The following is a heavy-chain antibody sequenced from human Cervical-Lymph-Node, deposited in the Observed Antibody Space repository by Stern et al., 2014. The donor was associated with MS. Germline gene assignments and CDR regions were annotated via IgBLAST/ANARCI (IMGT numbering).Heavy chain of an antibody. CDR3: MGVGDAMDV. Sequence: VQLVESGGGVVQPGRSLRLSCAASGFSISSLGMHWVRQAPGKGLEWVAVISFVGSNKKYGDAVKARFSISSDNSNNTMYLQMNSLRPEDTAVYYCMGVGDAMDVWGQGTTVIVS. V-gene: IGHV3-30*03. CDR2: ISFVGSNK. CDR1: GFSISSLG. J-gene: IGHJ6*02.